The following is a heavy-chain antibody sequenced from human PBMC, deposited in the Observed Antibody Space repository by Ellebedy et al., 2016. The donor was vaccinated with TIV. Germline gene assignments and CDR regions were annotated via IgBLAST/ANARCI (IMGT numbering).Heavy chain of an antibody. V-gene: IGHV3-30-3*01. Sequence: GESLKISCAASGFTFSSYAMHWVRQAPGKGLEWVAVISYDGSNKYYADSVKGRFTISRDNSKNTLYLQMNSLRAEVTAVYYCARDPSYDSSGYCDYWGQGTLVTVSS. CDR3: ARDPSYDSSGYCDY. CDR2: ISYDGSNK. J-gene: IGHJ4*02. D-gene: IGHD3-22*01. CDR1: GFTFSSYA.